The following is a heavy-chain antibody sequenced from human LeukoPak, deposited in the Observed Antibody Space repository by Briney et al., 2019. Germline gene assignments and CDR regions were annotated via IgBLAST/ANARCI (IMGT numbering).Heavy chain of an antibody. CDR2: ISAYNGNT. CDR1: GYTFNSYG. V-gene: IGHV1-18*01. D-gene: IGHD6-13*01. CDR3: ARAEPPIAAAAPPYYYYGMDV. J-gene: IGHJ6*02. Sequence: GASVKVSCKDSGYTFNSYGIRWVRQAPGQGIEWMGWISAYNGNTNYAQKLQGRVTMTTDTSTSTAYMELRSLRSDDTAVYYCARAEPPIAAAAPPYYYYGMDVWGQGTTVTVSS.